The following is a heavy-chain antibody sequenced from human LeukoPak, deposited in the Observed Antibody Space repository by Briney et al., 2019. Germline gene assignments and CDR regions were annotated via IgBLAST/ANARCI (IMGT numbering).Heavy chain of an antibody. D-gene: IGHD3-22*01. CDR1: GGTFSSYA. CDR2: IIPIFGTA. V-gene: IGHV1-69*05. Sequence: SVKVSCKASGGTFSSYAISWVRQAPGQGLEWMGGIIPIFGTANYAQKFQGRVTITTDESTSTAYMELSSLRSEDTAVYYCARGRYDDSSGYYLFDYWGQGTLVTVSS. J-gene: IGHJ4*02. CDR3: ARGRYDDSSGYYLFDY.